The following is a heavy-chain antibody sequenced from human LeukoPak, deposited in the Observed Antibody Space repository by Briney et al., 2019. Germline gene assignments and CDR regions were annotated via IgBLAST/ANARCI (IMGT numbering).Heavy chain of an antibody. V-gene: IGHV3-30-3*01. CDR3: ASESSGYYCVPFDY. CDR1: GFTFSSYA. CDR2: ISYDGSNK. Sequence: GGSLRLSCAASGFTFSSYAMHWVRQAPGKGLEWVAVISYDGSNKYYADSVKGRFTISRDNSKNTLYLQMNSLRAEDTAVYYCASESSGYYCVPFDYWGQGTLVTVSS. D-gene: IGHD3-22*01. J-gene: IGHJ4*02.